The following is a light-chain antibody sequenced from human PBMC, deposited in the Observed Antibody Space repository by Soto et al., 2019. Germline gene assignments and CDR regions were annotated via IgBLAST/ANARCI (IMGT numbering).Light chain of an antibody. Sequence: DIQMTQSPSTLSASVRDRVTITCRASQSISSWLAWYQQKPGKAPKLLIYDASSLESGVPSRFSGSGSGTGFTLTISSLQPDDFATYYYQQYSSYSRTFGQGTKVDIK. CDR3: QQYSSYSRT. CDR2: DAS. CDR1: QSISSW. V-gene: IGKV1-5*01. J-gene: IGKJ1*01.